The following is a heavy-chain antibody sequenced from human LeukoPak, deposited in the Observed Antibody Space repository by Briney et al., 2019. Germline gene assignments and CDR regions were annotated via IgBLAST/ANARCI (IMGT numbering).Heavy chain of an antibody. D-gene: IGHD3-10*01. CDR2: INSDGSST. V-gene: IGHV3-74*01. CDR3: AKDPSMVRGVFPFDP. Sequence: GGSLRLSCAASGFTFSSYWMHWVRQAPGKGLVWVSRINSDGSSTSYADSVKGRFTISRDNSKNTLYLQMNSLRAEDTAVYYCAKDPSMVRGVFPFDPWGQGTLVTVSS. J-gene: IGHJ5*02. CDR1: GFTFSSYW.